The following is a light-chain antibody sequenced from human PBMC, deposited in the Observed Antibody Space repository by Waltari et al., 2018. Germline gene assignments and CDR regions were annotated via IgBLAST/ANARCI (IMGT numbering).Light chain of an antibody. CDR3: TSYTPIPTFVL. CDR1: SSDVGGYDA. J-gene: IGLJ2*01. Sequence: HSALTQPPSASGSPGQSVPISCTGSSSDVGGYDAVSWYQQYPGRPPSLLIYEVHKRPSGVPDRFSASKSGDTASLTVSGLRAEDEAHYYCTSYTPIPTFVLFGGGTKLTVL. CDR2: EVH. V-gene: IGLV2-8*01.